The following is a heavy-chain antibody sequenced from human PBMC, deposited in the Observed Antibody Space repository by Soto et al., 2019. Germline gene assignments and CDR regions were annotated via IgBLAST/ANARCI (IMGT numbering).Heavy chain of an antibody. V-gene: IGHV1-2*04. Sequence: GASVKVSCKASGYTFTGYYMHWVRQAPGQGLEWMGWINPNSGGTNYAQKFQGWVTMTRDTSISTAYMELSRLRSDDTAVYYCARVSPPEYYDSSGYYYFDYWGQGTLVTVSS. CDR3: ARVSPPEYYDSSGYYYFDY. J-gene: IGHJ4*02. CDR1: GYTFTGYY. D-gene: IGHD3-22*01. CDR2: INPNSGGT.